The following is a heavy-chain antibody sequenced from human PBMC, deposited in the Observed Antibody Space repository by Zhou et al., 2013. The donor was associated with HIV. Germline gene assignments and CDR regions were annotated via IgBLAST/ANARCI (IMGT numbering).Heavy chain of an antibody. CDR3: ARDKGFFDSRLVILFFDY. D-gene: IGHD3-22*01. Sequence: QVHLVQSGAEVKKAGSSVRVSCKTAGGTFNSNGVSWVRHAPGQGLEWMGGIIPSSGTVNFAQKFQDRVILTADASTSTVYMDLSRLTSEDTAVYYCARDKGFFDSRLVILFFDYLGPGNPGHRLL. J-gene: IGHJ4*02. V-gene: IGHV1-69*12. CDR2: IIPSSGTV. CDR1: GGTFNSNG.